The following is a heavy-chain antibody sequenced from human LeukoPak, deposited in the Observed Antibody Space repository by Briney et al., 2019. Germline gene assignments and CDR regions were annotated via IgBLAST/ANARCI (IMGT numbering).Heavy chain of an antibody. J-gene: IGHJ3*02. D-gene: IGHD1-26*01. CDR3: ARSLLWELHDAFDI. CDR2: INPNSGGT. Sequence: ASVKVSCKASGYTFTGYYMHWVRQAPGQGLEWMGWINPNSGGTNYAQKFQGRVTMTRDTSIRTAYMELSRLRSDDTAVYYCARSLLWELHDAFDIWGQGTMVTVSS. V-gene: IGHV1-2*02. CDR1: GYTFTGYY.